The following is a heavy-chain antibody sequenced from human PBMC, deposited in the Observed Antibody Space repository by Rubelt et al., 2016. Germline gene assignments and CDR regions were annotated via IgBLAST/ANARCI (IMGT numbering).Heavy chain of an antibody. V-gene: IGHV3-21*01. D-gene: IGHD3-22*01. Sequence: GKGLEWVSSISSSRSYIYYADSVKGRFTISRDNAKNSLYLQMNSLRAEDTAVYYCARDCLNPTGSSGYYYYYYYMDVWGKGTTVTVSS. CDR3: ARDCLNPTGSSGYYYYYYYMDV. J-gene: IGHJ6*03. CDR2: ISSSRSYI.